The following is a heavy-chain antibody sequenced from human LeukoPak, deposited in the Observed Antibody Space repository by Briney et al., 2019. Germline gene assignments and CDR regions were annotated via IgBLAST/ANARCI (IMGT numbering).Heavy chain of an antibody. D-gene: IGHD1-26*01. CDR3: AKGLSGSYLQYFQH. V-gene: IGHV3-30*02. CDR2: IRYDGSNK. CDR1: GFTFSSYG. J-gene: IGHJ1*01. Sequence: GGSLRLSCAASGFTFSSYGMHWVRQAPGKGLEWVAFIRYDGSNKYYADSVKGRFTISRDNSKNTLYLQMNSLRAEDTAVYYCAKGLSGSYLQYFQHWGRAPWSPSPQ.